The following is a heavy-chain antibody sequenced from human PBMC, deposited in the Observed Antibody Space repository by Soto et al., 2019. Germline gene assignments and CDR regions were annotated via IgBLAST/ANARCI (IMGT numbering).Heavy chain of an antibody. CDR3: AQEVWVSYRLFDY. CDR1: GFTFSSYA. D-gene: IGHD3-16*02. V-gene: IGHV3-23*01. J-gene: IGHJ4*02. Sequence: EVQLLESGGGLVQPGGSLRLSCAASGFTFSSYAMSWVRQAPGKGLEWVSAISGSGGSTYYADSVKGRFTISRDNAKNTLYLQMNSLRAGDTAVYYCAQEVWVSYRLFDYWGQGTLVTVSS. CDR2: ISGSGGST.